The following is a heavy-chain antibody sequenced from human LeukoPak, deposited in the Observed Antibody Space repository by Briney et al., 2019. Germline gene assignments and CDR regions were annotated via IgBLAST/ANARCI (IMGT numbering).Heavy chain of an antibody. CDR2: VYHTGTS. V-gene: IGHV4-59*12. CDR3: TRVVNGGHFDS. D-gene: IGHD2-8*01. J-gene: IGHJ4*02. Sequence: SETLSLTCSVSGASINDYYWTWIRQPPGKGLEWLGYVYHTGTSGYHPSLKSRVAMSPDTSKNQVSLKLSSVTAADTAVYFCTRVVNGGHFDSWGQGTLVTVSS. CDR1: GASINDYY.